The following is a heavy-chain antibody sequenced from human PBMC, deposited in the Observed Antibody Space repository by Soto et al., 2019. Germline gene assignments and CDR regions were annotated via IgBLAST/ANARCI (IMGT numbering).Heavy chain of an antibody. Sequence: GRSLRLSCAASGFTFSSYGMHWFRQAPGKGLEWVAVISYDGSNKYYADSVKGRFTISRDNSKNTLYLQMNSLRAEDTAVYYCAKDSGGRFDYWGQGTLVTVSS. J-gene: IGHJ4*02. D-gene: IGHD2-15*01. CDR3: AKDSGGRFDY. CDR1: GFTFSSYG. V-gene: IGHV3-30*18. CDR2: ISYDGSNK.